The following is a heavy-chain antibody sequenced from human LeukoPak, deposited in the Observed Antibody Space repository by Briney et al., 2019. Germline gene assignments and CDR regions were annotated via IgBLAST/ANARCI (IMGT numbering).Heavy chain of an antibody. Sequence: GRSLRLSCAASGFTFSSYPMHWVRQAPGKGLEWVAVISYDGSNKYYADSVKGRFTISRDNSKNTLYLQMNSLRAEDTAVYYCARHRSSWLIDYWGQGTLVTVSS. D-gene: IGHD6-6*01. CDR1: GFTFSSYP. CDR2: ISYDGSNK. V-gene: IGHV3-30-3*01. CDR3: ARHRSSWLIDY. J-gene: IGHJ4*02.